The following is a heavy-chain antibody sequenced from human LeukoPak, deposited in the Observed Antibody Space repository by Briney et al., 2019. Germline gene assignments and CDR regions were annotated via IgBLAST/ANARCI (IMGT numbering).Heavy chain of an antibody. J-gene: IGHJ4*02. V-gene: IGHV4-34*01. CDR1: GGSFSGYY. Sequence: PSETLSLTCAVYGGSFSGYYWSWIRQPPGKGLEWIGEINHSGSTNYNPSLKSRVTMSIDTSKNQFSLNLTSVTAADTAVYYCARGGRGYCDFLDYWGQGTLVSVSS. D-gene: IGHD4-17*01. CDR2: INHSGST. CDR3: ARGGRGYCDFLDY.